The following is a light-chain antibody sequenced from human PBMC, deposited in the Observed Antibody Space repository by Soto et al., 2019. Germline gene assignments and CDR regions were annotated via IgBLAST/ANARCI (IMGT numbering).Light chain of an antibody. CDR3: QQYGNSPSIT. J-gene: IGKJ5*01. CDR2: DAS. V-gene: IGKV3-20*01. Sequence: EIVLTQSPGTLSLSPGERATLSCRASQSLSKNNWAWYQQKPGQAPRLLILDASTRATGIPDRFSGSGSGTDFTLTISRLEPEDFAVYHCQQYGNSPSITFGQGTRLEI. CDR1: QSLSKNN.